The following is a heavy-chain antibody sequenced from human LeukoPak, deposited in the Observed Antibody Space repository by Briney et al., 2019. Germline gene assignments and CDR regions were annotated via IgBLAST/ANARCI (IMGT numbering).Heavy chain of an antibody. CDR1: GFTFSSYS. Sequence: GGSLRLSCAASGFTFSSYSMNWVRQAPGKGLEWVSSISSSSSYIYYADSVKGRFTISRDNAKNSLYLQMNSLRAEDTALYYCAKSPFLSSGYYNDWGQGTLVAVSS. D-gene: IGHD3-22*01. V-gene: IGHV3-21*04. J-gene: IGHJ4*02. CDR2: ISSSSSYI. CDR3: AKSPFLSSGYYND.